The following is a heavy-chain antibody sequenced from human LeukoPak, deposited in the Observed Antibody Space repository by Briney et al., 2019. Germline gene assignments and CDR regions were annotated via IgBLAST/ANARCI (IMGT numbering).Heavy chain of an antibody. Sequence: PGGSLRLSCAASRFTVSSNYMSWVRQAPGKGLEWIGYIHYSGTTNYYPSLKSRVTIALDTSKNQFSLKLNSVTAADTAVYYCARFGTSSSRFFDQWGQGTLVTVSS. D-gene: IGHD6-6*01. CDR3: ARFGTSSSRFFDQ. CDR2: IHYSGTT. V-gene: IGHV4-59*02. CDR1: RFTVSSNY. J-gene: IGHJ4*02.